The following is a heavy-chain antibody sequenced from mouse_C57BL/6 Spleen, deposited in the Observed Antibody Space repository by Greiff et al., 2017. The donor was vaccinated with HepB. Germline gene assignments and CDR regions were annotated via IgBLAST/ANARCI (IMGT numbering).Heavy chain of an antibody. CDR3: ATGGEKYFDY. V-gene: IGHV1-7*01. J-gene: IGHJ2*01. Sequence: QVQLQQSGAELAKPGASVKLSCKASGYTFTSYWMHWVKQRPGQGLEWIGYINPTSGYSKCNHNLKDTATLTADKSSSTAYMQLSSLTYEDSAVYYCATGGEKYFDYWGQGTTLTVSS. CDR2: INPTSGYS. CDR1: GYTFTSYW.